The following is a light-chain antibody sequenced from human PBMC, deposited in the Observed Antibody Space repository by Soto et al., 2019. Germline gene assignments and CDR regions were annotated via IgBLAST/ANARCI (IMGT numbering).Light chain of an antibody. CDR1: SGHSSYA. CDR3: QTGGTGIQV. J-gene: IGLJ2*01. V-gene: IGLV4-69*01. Sequence: QLVLTQSPAASASLGASVKLTCTLSSGHSSYAIAWHQQQPEKGPRYLMKFSSDGSHTKGDGIPDRFSGSSSGAERYLTIPSLQSEEEADYYCQTGGTGIQVFGGGTKLTVL. CDR2: FSSDGSH.